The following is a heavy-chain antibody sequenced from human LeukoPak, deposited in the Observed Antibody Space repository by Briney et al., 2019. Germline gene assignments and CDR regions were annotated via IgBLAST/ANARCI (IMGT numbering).Heavy chain of an antibody. D-gene: IGHD2-15*01. CDR2: INPNSGGT. J-gene: IGHJ5*02. CDR1: GYTFTGYY. V-gene: IGHV1-2*02. CDR3: ARDMVVAAPKGWFDP. Sequence: ASVKVSCKASGYTFTGYYMHWVRQAPGQGLEWTGWINPNSGGTNYAQKFQGRVTMTRDTSISTAYMELSRLRSDDTAVYYCARDMVVAAPKGWFDPWGQGTLVTVSS.